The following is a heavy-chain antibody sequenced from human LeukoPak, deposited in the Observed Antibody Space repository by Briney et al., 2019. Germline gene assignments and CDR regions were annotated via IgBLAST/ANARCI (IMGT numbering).Heavy chain of an antibody. Sequence: PSETLSLTCTVSGGSISSHYCSWIRQPPGKGLEWIGYIYYSGSTNYNPSLKSRVTISVDTSRNQFSLKLSSVTAADTAVYYCARGGVRWYEAPLFDYWGQGILVPVSS. V-gene: IGHV4-59*11. CDR1: GGSISSHY. CDR2: IYYSGST. D-gene: IGHD6-13*01. CDR3: ARGGVRWYEAPLFDY. J-gene: IGHJ4*02.